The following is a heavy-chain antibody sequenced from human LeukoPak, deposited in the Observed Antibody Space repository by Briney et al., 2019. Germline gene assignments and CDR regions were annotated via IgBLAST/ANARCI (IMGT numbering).Heavy chain of an antibody. CDR3: ARSAAVTVGHAFDI. CDR2: IYYSGST. J-gene: IGHJ3*02. CDR1: GGSISSGGYY. Sequence: SQTLSLTCTVSGGSISSGGYYWSWIRQHPGKGLEWIGYIYYSGSTYYNPSLKSRVTISVDTSKNQFSLKLSSVTAADTAVYYCARSAAVTVGHAFDIWGQGTMVTVSS. D-gene: IGHD6-13*01. V-gene: IGHV4-31*03.